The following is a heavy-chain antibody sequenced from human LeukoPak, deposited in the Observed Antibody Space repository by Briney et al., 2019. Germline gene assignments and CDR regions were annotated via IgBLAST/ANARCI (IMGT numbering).Heavy chain of an antibody. CDR3: APSSGGSYPYFDY. D-gene: IGHD3-16*01. J-gene: IGHJ4*02. V-gene: IGHV3-23*01. CDR2: ISGSGGST. Sequence: GGSLRLSCAASGFAFSFYAMSWVRQAPGKGLEWVSGISGSGGSTYYADSVKGRFTISRDDSKNTLYLQMNSLRTEDTAVYYCAPSSGGSYPYFDYWGQGTLVTVSS. CDR1: GFAFSFYA.